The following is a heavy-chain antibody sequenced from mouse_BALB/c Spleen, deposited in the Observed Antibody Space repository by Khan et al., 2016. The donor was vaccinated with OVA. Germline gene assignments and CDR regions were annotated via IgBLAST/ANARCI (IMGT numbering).Heavy chain of an antibody. CDR2: INHGSGGT. D-gene: IGHD2-1*01. J-gene: IGHJ3*01. V-gene: IGHV1-54*01. CDR1: GYAFTNYF. CDR3: ARDGTWFTY. Sequence: QVQLKQSGAELVRPGTSVKVSCKASGYAFTNYFIEWIKQRPGQGLEWIGVINHGSGGTNYNERFKGKATLTADKSSSTAYMQLNSLTSDDSAVYFCARDGTWFTYWGQGTLVTVSA.